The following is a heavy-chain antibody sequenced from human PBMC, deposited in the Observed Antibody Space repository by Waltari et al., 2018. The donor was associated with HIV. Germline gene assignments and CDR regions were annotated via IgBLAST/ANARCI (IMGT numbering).Heavy chain of an antibody. CDR3: ARGPGDFGDYGIDF. CDR2: ITHSGTT. Sequence: QVQLQQWGAGLLKPSETLSLTCAVYGGSFSDFYWTWIRQPPGSGLEWIGEITHSGTTNYDSSLKGRLTISLDTSKNQFSLRLTSVTAADTAVYYCARGPGDFGDYGIDFWGQGTLVTVSS. J-gene: IGHJ4*02. D-gene: IGHD4-17*01. V-gene: IGHV4-34*02. CDR1: GGSFSDFY.